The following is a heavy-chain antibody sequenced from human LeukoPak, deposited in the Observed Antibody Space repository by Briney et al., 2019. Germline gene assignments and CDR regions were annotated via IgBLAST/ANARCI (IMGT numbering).Heavy chain of an antibody. CDR1: GGSFSGYY. Sequence: KASETLSLTCAVYGGSFSGYYWSWIRQLPGKGLEWIGYIYYSGSTSYNPSLKSRVTISVDTSKNQFSLKLSSVTAADTAVYYCARDRRGEMATNQKGGTWYFDLWGRGTLVTVSS. CDR2: IYYSGST. J-gene: IGHJ2*01. D-gene: IGHD5-24*01. CDR3: ARDRRGEMATNQKGGTWYFDL. V-gene: IGHV4-59*01.